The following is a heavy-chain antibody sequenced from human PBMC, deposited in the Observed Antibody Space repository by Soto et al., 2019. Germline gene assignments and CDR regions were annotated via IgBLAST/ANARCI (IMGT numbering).Heavy chain of an antibody. D-gene: IGHD3-10*01. J-gene: IGHJ6*02. V-gene: IGHV1-69*01. CDR2: IIPIFGTA. CDR1: GGTFSSYA. CDR3: ARDPMVRGVTYYYYGMDV. Sequence: QVQLVQSGAEVKKPGSSVKVSCKASGGTFSSYAISWVRQAPGQGLEWMGGIIPIFGTANYAQKFQGRVTITADESTSTAYMELCSLRSEDTAVYYCARDPMVRGVTYYYYGMDVWGQGTTVTVSS.